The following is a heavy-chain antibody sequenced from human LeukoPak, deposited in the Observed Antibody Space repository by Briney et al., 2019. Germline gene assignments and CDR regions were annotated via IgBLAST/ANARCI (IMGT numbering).Heavy chain of an antibody. J-gene: IGHJ3*02. CDR1: GFTFSDYY. CDR3: ANRGGGYCSSTSCLFYDAFDI. V-gene: IGHV3-11*04. D-gene: IGHD2-2*01. CDR2: ISSSGSTI. Sequence: GGSLRLSCAASGFTFSDYYMSWIRQAPGKGLEWVPYISSSGSTIYYADSVKGRFTISRDNAKNSLYLQMNSLRAEDTAVYYCANRGGGYCSSTSCLFYDAFDIWGQGTMVTVSS.